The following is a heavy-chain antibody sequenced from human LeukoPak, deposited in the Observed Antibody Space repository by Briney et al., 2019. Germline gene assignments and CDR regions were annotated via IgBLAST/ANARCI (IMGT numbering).Heavy chain of an antibody. CDR2: IIPILGIA. J-gene: IGHJ4*02. Sequence: SVKVSCKASGGTFSSYAISWVRQAPGQGLEWMGRIIPILGIANYAQKFQGRVTITADKSTSTAYMELSSLRSEDTAVYYCASDIVVVTAISPPSYWGQGTLVTVSS. CDR1: GGTFSSYA. CDR3: ASDIVVVTAISPPSY. V-gene: IGHV1-69*04. D-gene: IGHD2-21*02.